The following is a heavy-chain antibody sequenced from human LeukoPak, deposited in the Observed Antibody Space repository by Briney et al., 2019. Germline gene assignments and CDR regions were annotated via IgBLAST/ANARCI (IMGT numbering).Heavy chain of an antibody. D-gene: IGHD3-3*01. CDR2: INWNGGST. V-gene: IGHV3-20*04. CDR3: ARKRFLEWKEYYMDV. J-gene: IGHJ6*03. Sequence: PGGSLRLSCAASGFTFDDYGMSWVRQAPGKGLEWVSGINWNGGSTGYADSVKGRFTISRDNAKNSLYLQMNSLRAEDTALYYCARKRFLEWKEYYMDVWGKGTTVTVSS. CDR1: GFTFDDYG.